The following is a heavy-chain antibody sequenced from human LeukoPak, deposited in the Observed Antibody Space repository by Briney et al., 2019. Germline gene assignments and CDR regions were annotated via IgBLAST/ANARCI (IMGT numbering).Heavy chain of an antibody. Sequence: SGGSLRLSCAASGFTFSSYAMHWVRQAPGKGLEYVSAISSNGGSTYYANSVKGRFTISRDNGKNSLLLQMNSLRAEDTALYYCARGYSRAAFDVWGQGTVVAVSS. CDR2: ISSNGGST. J-gene: IGHJ3*01. CDR1: GFTFSSYA. CDR3: ARGYSRAAFDV. V-gene: IGHV3-64*01. D-gene: IGHD2-15*01.